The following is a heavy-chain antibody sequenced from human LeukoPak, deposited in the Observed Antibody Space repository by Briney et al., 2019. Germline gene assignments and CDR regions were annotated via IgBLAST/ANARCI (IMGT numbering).Heavy chain of an antibody. CDR2: ISYDGSNK. J-gene: IGHJ4*02. CDR1: GFTFSSYA. V-gene: IGHV3-30-3*02. Sequence: PGGSLRLSCAASGFTFSSYAMHWVRQAPGKGLEWVAVISYDGSNKYYADSVKGRFTISRDNSKNTLYLQMNSLRPEDTAMYYCANAALWFGESSNFDYWGQGTLVTVSS. CDR3: ANAALWFGESSNFDY. D-gene: IGHD3-10*01.